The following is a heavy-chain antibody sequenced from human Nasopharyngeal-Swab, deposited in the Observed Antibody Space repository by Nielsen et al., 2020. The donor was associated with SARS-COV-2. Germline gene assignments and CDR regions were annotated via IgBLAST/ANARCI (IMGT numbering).Heavy chain of an antibody. D-gene: IGHD3-22*01. CDR2: ISGSGGST. Sequence: GGSLRLSCAASGFTFSSYAMSWVCQAPGKGLEWVSAISGSGGSTYYADSVKGRFTISRDNSKNTLYLQMNSLRAEDTAVYYCAKEVDSSGYYYPTGSFDYWGQGTLVTVSS. CDR3: AKEVDSSGYYYPTGSFDY. J-gene: IGHJ4*02. CDR1: GFTFSSYA. V-gene: IGHV3-23*01.